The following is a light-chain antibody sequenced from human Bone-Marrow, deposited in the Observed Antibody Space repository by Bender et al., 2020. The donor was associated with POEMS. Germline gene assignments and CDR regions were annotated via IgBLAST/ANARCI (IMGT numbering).Light chain of an antibody. J-gene: IGLJ1*01. CDR2: EVN. CDR1: TSDVGSYDL. Sequence: QSALTQPASVSGAPGQSITISCTGTTSDVGSYDLVSWYQQHPGKAPKLIIYEVNQRPSGVSTRFSGSKSGDTASLTISGLQPEDEAEYSCCSYGGSGSHVFGTGTKVTLL. CDR3: CSYGGSGSHV. V-gene: IGLV2-23*02.